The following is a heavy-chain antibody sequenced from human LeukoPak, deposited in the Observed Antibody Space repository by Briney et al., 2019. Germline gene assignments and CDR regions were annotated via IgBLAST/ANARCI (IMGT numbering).Heavy chain of an antibody. J-gene: IGHJ4*02. V-gene: IGHV3-30-3*01. D-gene: IGHD1-26*01. CDR1: GFTFSSYA. CDR2: ISYDGSNK. Sequence: GGSLRLSCAASGFTFSSYAMHWVRQAPGKGLEWVAVISYDGSNKYYADSVKGRFTISRDNSKNTLYLQMNSLRAEDTAVYYCARGPAGGERPDYWGQGTLVTVSS. CDR3: ARGPAGGERPDY.